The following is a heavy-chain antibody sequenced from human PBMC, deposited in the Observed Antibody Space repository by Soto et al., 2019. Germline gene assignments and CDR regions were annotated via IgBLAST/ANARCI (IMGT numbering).Heavy chain of an antibody. V-gene: IGHV4-31*03. CDR3: AREYSSSYYYYYGMDV. CDR2: IYYSGST. CDR1: GGSISSGGYY. J-gene: IGHJ6*02. Sequence: SVTLSLTCTVSGGSISSGGYYWSLIRQHPGKGLEWIGYIYYSGSTYYNPSLKRRVTISVDTSKNQFSLKLSSVTAADTAVYYCAREYSSSYYYYYGMDVWGQGTTVTVSS. D-gene: IGHD6-6*01.